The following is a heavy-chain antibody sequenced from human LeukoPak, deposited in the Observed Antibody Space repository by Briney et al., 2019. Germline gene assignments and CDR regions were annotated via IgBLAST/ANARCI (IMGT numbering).Heavy chain of an antibody. Sequence: SETLSLTCTVSGGSISSCYWRWIRQPPGKGREGSGCIYYSARTNYNPSLKGPVTTSVDTSKNHFSLKLSSVTAADTAVYYCARAHYCGGDCYSEFDYWGQGTLVTVSS. V-gene: IGHV4-59*12. J-gene: IGHJ4*02. CDR1: GGSISSCY. D-gene: IGHD2-21*02. CDR2: IYYSART. CDR3: ARAHYCGGDCYSEFDY.